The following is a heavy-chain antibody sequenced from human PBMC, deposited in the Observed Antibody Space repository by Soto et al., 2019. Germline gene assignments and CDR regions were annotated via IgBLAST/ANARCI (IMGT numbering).Heavy chain of an antibody. D-gene: IGHD2-15*01. Sequence: LSLTCAVYGGSFSGYYWSWIRQPPGKGLEWIGEINHSGSTNYNPSLKSRVTISVDTSKNQFSLKLSSVTAADTAVYYCAYKVVVAATQMYNWFDPWGQGTLVTVSS. CDR1: GGSFSGYY. CDR3: AYKVVVAATQMYNWFDP. V-gene: IGHV4-34*01. J-gene: IGHJ5*02. CDR2: INHSGST.